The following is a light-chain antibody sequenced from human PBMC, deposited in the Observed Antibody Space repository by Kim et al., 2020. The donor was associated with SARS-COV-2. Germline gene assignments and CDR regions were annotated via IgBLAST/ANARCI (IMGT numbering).Light chain of an antibody. V-gene: IGLV1-47*01. CDR2: RNN. CDR3: AAGDGSLSGPYVV. Sequence: RVTSSCSGRSSNIGRNEVSWYQQAPGTAPKLLIYRNNERPSGVPDRFSGSKSVTSASLAISGLRSEGVADYYCAAGDGSLSGPYVVFGGGTKLTVL. CDR1: SSNIGRNE. J-gene: IGLJ2*01.